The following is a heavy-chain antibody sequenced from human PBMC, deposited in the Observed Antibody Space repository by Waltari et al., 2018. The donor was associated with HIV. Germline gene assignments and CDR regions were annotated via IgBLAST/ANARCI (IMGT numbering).Heavy chain of an antibody. CDR1: GFSFASYV. CDR3: ARSDYDTLTGWRWNAFDI. V-gene: IGHV3-23*01. CDR2: ISGSGGSS. D-gene: IGHD3-9*01. Sequence: EVQVLESGGGLVQPGGSLRLSCAASGFSFASYVMSWVRQAPGKGLEWVSSISGSGGSSTYADSVKGRFTISRDNSKNTLYLQMNSLRDEDTAVYYCARSDYDTLTGWRWNAFDIWGQGTMVTVSS. J-gene: IGHJ3*02.